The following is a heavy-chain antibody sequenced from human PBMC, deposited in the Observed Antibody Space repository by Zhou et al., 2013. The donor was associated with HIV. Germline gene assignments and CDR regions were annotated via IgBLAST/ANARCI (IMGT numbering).Heavy chain of an antibody. CDR1: GYTFTAYY. CDR3: VRDLGATQSWFDAFDI. Sequence: QVHVVQSGAEVKKPGSSVKVSCKASGYTFTAYYIHWVRQAPGQGLEWMGTINPSGGSTIFAQKFQGRVTMIRDTSTTTVYMEVSSLRSEDTAVYYCVRDLGATQSWFDAFDIWGQGTVVTVSS. J-gene: IGHJ3*02. CDR2: INPSGGST. V-gene: IGHV1-46*01. D-gene: IGHD3-10*01.